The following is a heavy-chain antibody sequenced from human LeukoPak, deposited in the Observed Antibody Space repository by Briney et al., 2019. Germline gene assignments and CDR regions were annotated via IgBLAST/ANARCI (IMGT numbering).Heavy chain of an antibody. CDR3: ARERSDFDY. Sequence: ASVKVSCKASGYTFTSYAMNWVRQAPGQGLEWMGIINPSGGSTSYAQKFQGRVTMTRDMSTSTVYMELSSLRSGDTAVYYCARERSDFDYWGQGTLVTVSS. J-gene: IGHJ4*02. CDR1: GYTFTSYA. V-gene: IGHV1-46*01. D-gene: IGHD3-3*01. CDR2: INPSGGST.